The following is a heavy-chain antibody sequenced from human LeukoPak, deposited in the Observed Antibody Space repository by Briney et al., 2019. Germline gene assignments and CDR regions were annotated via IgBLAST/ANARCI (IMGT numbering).Heavy chain of an antibody. D-gene: IGHD3-22*01. CDR3: SKDSKRLYDSSGDY. V-gene: IGHV3-30*18. Sequence: PGGSLRLSCAASGFTFSSYGMHWVRQAPGKGLEWVAVISYDGSNKYHADSVKGRFTISRDNSKNTLYLQMNSLRAEDTAVYYWSKDSKRLYDSSGDYWGQGTLVTVSS. CDR1: GFTFSSYG. CDR2: ISYDGSNK. J-gene: IGHJ4*02.